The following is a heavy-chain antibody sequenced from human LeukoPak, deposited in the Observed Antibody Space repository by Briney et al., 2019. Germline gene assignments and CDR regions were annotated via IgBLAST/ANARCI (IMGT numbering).Heavy chain of an antibody. CDR3: ARDRGDYLAEGYYFDY. V-gene: IGHV3-20*04. CDR1: GFTLDDYG. CDR2: INWNGGST. D-gene: IGHD4-17*01. J-gene: IGHJ4*02. Sequence: GGSLRLSCAASGFTLDDYGMSWVRQAPGKGLEWVSGINWNGGSTGYADSVKGRFTISRDNAENSLYLQMNSLRAEDTALYYCARDRGDYLAEGYYFDYWGQGTLVTVSS.